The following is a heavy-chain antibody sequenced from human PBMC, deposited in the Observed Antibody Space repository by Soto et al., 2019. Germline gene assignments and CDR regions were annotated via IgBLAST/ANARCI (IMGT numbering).Heavy chain of an antibody. V-gene: IGHV1-3*01. J-gene: IGHJ4*02. Sequence: ASVKVSCKASGYTFTSYAMHWVRQAPGQRLEWMGWINAGNGNTKYSQKFQGRVTITRDTSARTACMELSSLRSEDTAVYYCARALKRRRYYDYIWGSYRPNDYWGQGTMVTVSS. CDR3: ARALKRRRYYDYIWGSYRPNDY. CDR2: INAGNGNT. D-gene: IGHD3-16*02. CDR1: GYTFTSYA.